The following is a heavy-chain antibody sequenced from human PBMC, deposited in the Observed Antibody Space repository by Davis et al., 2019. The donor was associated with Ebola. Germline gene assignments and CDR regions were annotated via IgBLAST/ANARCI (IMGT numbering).Heavy chain of an antibody. CDR1: GGSFSGYY. CDR2: INHSGST. Sequence: SETLSLTCAVYGGSFSGYYWSWIRQPPGKGLEWIGEINHSGSTNYNASLKSRVTISVDTSKNQFSLKLSSVTAADTAVYYCARGGRYGLYYFDYWGQGTLVTVSS. D-gene: IGHD5-18*01. J-gene: IGHJ4*02. V-gene: IGHV4-34*01. CDR3: ARGGRYGLYYFDY.